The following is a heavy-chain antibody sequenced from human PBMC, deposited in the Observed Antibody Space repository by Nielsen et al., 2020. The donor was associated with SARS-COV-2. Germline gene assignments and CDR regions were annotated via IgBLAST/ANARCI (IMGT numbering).Heavy chain of an antibody. Sequence: ASVKVSCKASGYSFTTHYIHWVRQAPGQALEWMGMISASDGSPINAQRFQGRLTMTRDTSTTTVHMELSSLRSDDTAVYYCARDSKYSSYPQFDYWGQGTLVTVSS. CDR1: GYSFTTHY. J-gene: IGHJ4*02. CDR3: ARDSKYSSYPQFDY. D-gene: IGHD3-22*01. V-gene: IGHV1-46*01. CDR2: ISASDGSP.